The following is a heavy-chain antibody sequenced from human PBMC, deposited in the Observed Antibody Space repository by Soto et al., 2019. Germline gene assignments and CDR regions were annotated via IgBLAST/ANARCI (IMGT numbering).Heavy chain of an antibody. CDR1: GFTFSSYA. V-gene: IGHV3-23*01. Sequence: GGSLRLSCAASGFTFSSYAMSWVRQAPGKGLEWVSAISGSGGSTYYADSVKGRFTISRDNSKNTLYLQMNSLRAKDTAVYYCAKVVVVPAARRGYSYALEGHFDYWGQGTLVTVSS. CDR2: ISGSGGST. D-gene: IGHD2-2*01. CDR3: AKVVVVPAARRGYSYALEGHFDY. J-gene: IGHJ4*02.